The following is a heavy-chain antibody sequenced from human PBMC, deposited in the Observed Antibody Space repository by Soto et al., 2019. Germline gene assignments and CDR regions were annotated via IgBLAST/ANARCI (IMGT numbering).Heavy chain of an antibody. V-gene: IGHV1-69*13. CDR1: GGTFSSYA. D-gene: IGHD3-22*01. CDR3: ARTYYYDSSGYYYGDY. Sequence: SVKVSCKASGGTFSSYAISWLRQAPGQGLEWMGGIIPIFGTANYAQKFQGRVTITADESTSTAYMELSSLRSEDTAVYYCARTYYYDSSGYYYGDYWGQGTLVTVSS. J-gene: IGHJ4*02. CDR2: IIPIFGTA.